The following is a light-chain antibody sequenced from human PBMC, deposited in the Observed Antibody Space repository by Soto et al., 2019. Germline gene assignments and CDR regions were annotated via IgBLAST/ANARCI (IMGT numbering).Light chain of an antibody. Sequence: QSALTQPASVSGSPGQSITISCTGTSSDVGGYNLVSWYQQHPGKAPKLMIYEGSKRPSGVSNRFSGSKSGNTASLTISGLQAEDDADYYCCSYAGSSTLVFGGGTKLTVL. J-gene: IGLJ3*02. CDR2: EGS. CDR1: SSDVGGYNL. V-gene: IGLV2-23*01. CDR3: CSYAGSSTLV.